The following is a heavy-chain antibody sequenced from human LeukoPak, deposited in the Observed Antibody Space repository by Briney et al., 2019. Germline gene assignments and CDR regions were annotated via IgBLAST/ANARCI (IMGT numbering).Heavy chain of an antibody. J-gene: IGHJ3*02. CDR2: ISAYNGNT. V-gene: IGHV1-18*01. CDR1: GYTFTSYS. Sequence: ASVKVSCKASGYTFTSYSINWVRQAPGQGLEWMAWISAYNGNTNYAQKFHGRVTLTRDTSTSTAYMELRSLRSDDTAVYFCASGMSGYTEDPFDIWGQGTVVTVSS. D-gene: IGHD2-2*02. CDR3: ASGMSGYTEDPFDI.